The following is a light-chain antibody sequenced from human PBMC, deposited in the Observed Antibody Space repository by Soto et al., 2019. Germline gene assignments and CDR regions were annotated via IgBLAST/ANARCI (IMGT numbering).Light chain of an antibody. CDR3: SSHTSSTALV. CDR1: DSDIGGYDH. CDR2: DVT. Sequence: QSALTQPASVSASPGQSIAISCTGTDSDIGGYDHVSWYQQHPGKAPKLLFYDVTNRPSGVSSRFSGSKAGRTASLTISGLQTEDEADYYCSSHTSSTALVFGTGTKLTVL. V-gene: IGLV2-14*03. J-gene: IGLJ1*01.